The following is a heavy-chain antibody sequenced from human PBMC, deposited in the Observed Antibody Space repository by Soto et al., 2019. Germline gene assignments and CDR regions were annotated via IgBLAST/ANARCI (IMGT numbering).Heavy chain of an antibody. V-gene: IGHV1-69*01. CDR2: IIPIFGTA. CDR1: GGTFSSYA. CDR3: ARVTVVPAAIPHELRNWYFDL. D-gene: IGHD2-2*01. J-gene: IGHJ2*01. Sequence: QVQLVQSGAEVKKPGSSVKVSCKASGGTFSSYAISWVRQAPGQGLEWMGGIIPIFGTANYAQKFQGRVTITADESTSTAYMELSSLRSEDTAVYYCARVTVVPAAIPHELRNWYFDLWGRGTLVTVSS.